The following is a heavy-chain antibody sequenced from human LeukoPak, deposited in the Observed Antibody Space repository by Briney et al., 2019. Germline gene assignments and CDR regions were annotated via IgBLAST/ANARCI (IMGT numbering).Heavy chain of an antibody. CDR2: ISGSGGST. D-gene: IGHD6-13*01. Sequence: GGSLRLSCAASGFTFSSYAMSWVRQAPGKGLEWVSAISGSGGSTYYADSVKGRFTISRDNSKNTLYLQMNSLRAEDTAVYYCARGGLSSSWGLSDYWGQGTLVTVSS. CDR3: ARGGLSSSWGLSDY. CDR1: GFTFSSYA. V-gene: IGHV3-23*01. J-gene: IGHJ4*02.